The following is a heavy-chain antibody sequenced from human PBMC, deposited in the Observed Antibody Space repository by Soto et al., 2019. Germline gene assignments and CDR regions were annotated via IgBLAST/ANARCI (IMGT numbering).Heavy chain of an antibody. D-gene: IGHD3-3*02. CDR1: GGTFSTSA. J-gene: IGHJ6*02. CDR2: IMPVFATP. Sequence: QVQLMQSGADVKKPGSSVKVSCKASGGTFSTSAISWVRQAPGEGLEWVGGIMPVFATPDYAQKFQGRVTISADESTTTAYLELTSLTTDDTAVYYCARDKDRPQLGGNYYYILDVWGQGTAITVSS. CDR3: ARDKDRPQLGGNYYYILDV. V-gene: IGHV1-69*12.